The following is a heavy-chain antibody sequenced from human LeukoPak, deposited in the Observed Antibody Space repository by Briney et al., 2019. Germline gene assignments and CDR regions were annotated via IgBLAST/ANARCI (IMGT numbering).Heavy chain of an antibody. CDR3: ARALSLTSSFDY. CDR1: GGSISSGGYY. CDR2: IYYSGST. Sequence: PSETLSLTCTVSGGSISSGGYYWSWIRQHPGKGLEWIGYIYYSGSTYYNPSLKSRVTISVDTSKNQFSLKLSSVTAADTAVYYCARALSLTSSFDYWGQGTLVTVSS. J-gene: IGHJ4*02. V-gene: IGHV4-31*03. D-gene: IGHD2-2*01.